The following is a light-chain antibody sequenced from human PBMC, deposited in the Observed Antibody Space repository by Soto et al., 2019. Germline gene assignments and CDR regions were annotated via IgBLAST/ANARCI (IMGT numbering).Light chain of an antibody. V-gene: IGLV2-14*02. Sequence: QSALTQPASVSGSPGQSITISCTGTSSDVGSYNVVSWFQQHPDKAPKLMIYEVSKRPSGVSNRFSGSKSGTSATLGITGLQTGDEADYYCGTWDNRLSAGVFGGGTKLTVL. CDR3: GTWDNRLSAGV. CDR2: EVS. J-gene: IGLJ3*02. CDR1: SSDVGSYNV.